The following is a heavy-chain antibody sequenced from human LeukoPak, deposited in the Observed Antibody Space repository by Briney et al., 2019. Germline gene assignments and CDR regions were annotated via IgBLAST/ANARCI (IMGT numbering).Heavy chain of an antibody. J-gene: IGHJ4*02. CDR3: ANSYCSSTSCYLYYFDY. Sequence: GGSLRLSCAASGFTFSSNAMSWVRPAPGKGLEWVSAISGSGGSTYYADSVKGRFTISRDNSKNTLYLQMNSLRAEDTAVYYCANSYCSSTSCYLYYFDYWGQGTLLTVSS. CDR2: ISGSGGST. CDR1: GFTFSSNA. D-gene: IGHD2-2*01. V-gene: IGHV3-23*01.